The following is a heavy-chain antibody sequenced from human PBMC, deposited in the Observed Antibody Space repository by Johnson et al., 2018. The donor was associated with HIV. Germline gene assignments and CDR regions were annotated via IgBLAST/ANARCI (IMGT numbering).Heavy chain of an antibody. V-gene: IGHV3-30*03. CDR2: ISFDGTNK. J-gene: IGHJ3*02. CDR1: GFTFSDYY. CDR3: VREWIGHSSSWFRYAFDI. Sequence: QVQLVESGGGLVKPGGSLRLSCAASGFTFSDYYMSWIRQAPGKGLEWVAVISFDGTNKYYADAVEGRFTITRDNSNNILFLQMDSLRREDTAVYYCVREWIGHSSSWFRYAFDIWGQG. D-gene: IGHD6-13*01.